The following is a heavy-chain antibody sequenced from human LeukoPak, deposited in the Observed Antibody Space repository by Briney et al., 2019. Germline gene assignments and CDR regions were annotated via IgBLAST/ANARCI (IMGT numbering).Heavy chain of an antibody. CDR2: IYTSGRT. Sequence: PSETLSLTCTVSGDSINSYYWSWIRQPAGKGLEWIGSIYTSGRTNYNPSLKSRVTVSVDTPKNQFSLKLSSVTAADTAVYYCARVGIGAAAHYGMDVWGQGTTVTVSS. D-gene: IGHD6-13*01. J-gene: IGHJ6*02. CDR3: ARVGIGAAAHYGMDV. CDR1: GDSINSYY. V-gene: IGHV4-4*07.